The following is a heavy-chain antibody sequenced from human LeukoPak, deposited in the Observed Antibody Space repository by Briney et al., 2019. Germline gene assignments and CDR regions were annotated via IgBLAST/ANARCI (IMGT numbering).Heavy chain of an antibody. Sequence: GSLRLSCAASGFTFSSYAMSWVRQAPGKGLEWVSAISGSGGSTYYADSVKGRFTVSRDNSKNTLYLQMNSLRAEDTAVYYCAKDLGDGSGSYYINDAFDIWGQGTMVTVSS. CDR1: GFTFSSYA. D-gene: IGHD3-10*01. CDR2: ISGSGGST. J-gene: IGHJ3*02. V-gene: IGHV3-23*01. CDR3: AKDLGDGSGSYYINDAFDI.